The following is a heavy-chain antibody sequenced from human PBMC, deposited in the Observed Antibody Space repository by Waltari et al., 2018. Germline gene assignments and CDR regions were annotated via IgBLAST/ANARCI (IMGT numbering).Heavy chain of an antibody. V-gene: IGHV1-2*04. CDR1: GYTFTDYH. CDR2: INPKSGCT. CDR3: ARRSCTGECYAPYVY. D-gene: IGHD2-8*02. J-gene: IGHJ4*02. Sequence: QVQLVQSGAEVTKPGASVKVSCKPSGYTFTDYHIHWVRQAPGQGLEWMGWINPKSGCTYFAQAFQGWVTMTRDTSTSTVYMGLSSLKSDDTAVYYCARRSCTGECYAPYVYWVQGSLVTVSS.